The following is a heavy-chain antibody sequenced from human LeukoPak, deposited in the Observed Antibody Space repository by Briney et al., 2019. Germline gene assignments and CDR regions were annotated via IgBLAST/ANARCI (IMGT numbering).Heavy chain of an antibody. CDR2: IYYSGST. J-gene: IGHJ5*02. CDR3: ARHPVEMATPSWFDP. D-gene: IGHD5-24*01. CDR1: GGSISSSSYY. Sequence: KPSETLSLTCTVSGGSISSSSYYWGWIRQPPGTGLEWIGSIYYSGSTYYNPSLKSRVTISVDTSKNQFSLKLSSVAAADTAVYYCARHPVEMATPSWFDPWGQGTLVTVSS. V-gene: IGHV4-39*01.